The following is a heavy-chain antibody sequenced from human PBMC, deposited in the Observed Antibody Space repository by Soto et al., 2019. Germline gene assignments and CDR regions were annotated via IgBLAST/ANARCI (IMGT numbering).Heavy chain of an antibody. CDR3: GRCDGFLTNS. Sequence: EVQLVESGGDLVQPGGSLRLSCAASGVTFSVTWMTWVRQAPGKGLEWVATIKGDRSEKHYVDSVKGRFTISRDNAKNSVYLQMNSLRVDDTAVYYCGRCDGFLTNSWGQGTLVTVSS. D-gene: IGHD3-9*01. CDR2: IKGDRSEK. CDR1: GVTFSVTW. J-gene: IGHJ4*02. V-gene: IGHV3-7*04.